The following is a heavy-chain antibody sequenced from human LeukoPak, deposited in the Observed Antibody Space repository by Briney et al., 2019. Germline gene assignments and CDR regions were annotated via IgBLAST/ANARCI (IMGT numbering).Heavy chain of an antibody. J-gene: IGHJ3*02. Sequence: SETLSLTCTIYGGSISSNNYYWGWIRQPPGKGREWIGSIYYSGTTYYNPSLTSLVTISEDTSTNPLALKLSSVTATDTAVYCCARHTFGGVLNIWGQGTMVTVSS. V-gene: IGHV4-39*01. CDR2: IYYSGTT. CDR1: GGSISSNNYY. CDR3: ARHTFGGVLNI. D-gene: IGHD3-16*01.